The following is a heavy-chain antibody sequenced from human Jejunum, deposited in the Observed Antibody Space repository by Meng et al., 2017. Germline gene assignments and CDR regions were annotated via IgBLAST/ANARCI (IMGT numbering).Heavy chain of an antibody. J-gene: IGHJ4*02. D-gene: IGHD6-13*01. Sequence: QGQLEQAGTEVKKPGASVKVSCKASGYTFTNYYIHWVRQAPGQGLDWMGRINPNSGGTNYAQKFQGRVTMTRDTSISTVYMELSSLRSDDTAVYYCAREIEAAGHAGLNYWGQGTLVTVSS. CDR1: GYTFTNYY. CDR3: AREIEAAGHAGLNY. V-gene: IGHV1-2*06. CDR2: INPNSGGT.